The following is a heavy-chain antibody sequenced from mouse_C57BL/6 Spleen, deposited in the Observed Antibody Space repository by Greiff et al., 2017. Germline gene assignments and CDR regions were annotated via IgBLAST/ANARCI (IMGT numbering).Heavy chain of an antibody. CDR2: IDPENGDT. D-gene: IGHD2-2*01. CDR1: GFNIKDDY. V-gene: IGHV14-4*01. CDR3: RGLRRDYFDY. Sequence: VQLKESGAELVRPGASVKLSCTASGFNIKDDYMHWVKQRPEQGLEWIGWIDPENGDTEYASKFQGKATITADTASNTAYLQLSSLTSEDTAVYYCRGLRRDYFDYWGQGTTLTVSS. J-gene: IGHJ2*01.